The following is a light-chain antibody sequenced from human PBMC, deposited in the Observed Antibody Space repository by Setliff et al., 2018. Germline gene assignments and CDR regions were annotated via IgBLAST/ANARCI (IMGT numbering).Light chain of an antibody. CDR2: EVT. J-gene: IGLJ1*01. Sequence: QSALTQPASVSGSPGQSITISCTGTSSDVGGYNFVSWYQQHPGKAPKVMIYEVTNRSSGVSNRFSGSKSGNTASLTISGLQAEDEADYYCSSYTSSSSYAFGTGTKVTVL. CDR1: SSDVGGYNF. V-gene: IGLV2-14*01. CDR3: SSYTSSSSYA.